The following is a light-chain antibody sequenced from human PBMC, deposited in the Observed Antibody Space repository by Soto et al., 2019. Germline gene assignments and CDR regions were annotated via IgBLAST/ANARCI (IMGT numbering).Light chain of an antibody. V-gene: IGKV3-15*01. CDR3: QQYKNYPRT. CDR2: GAS. J-gene: IGKJ1*01. Sequence: TQSPSSFSSSTGDRVTIYCRASQGVGNNLAWYQQKPGQAPRLVIYGASTRATGMPGTFSGSGSGTEFTLTISCLQSEDFGVYYCQQYKNYPRTFGHGTKV. CDR1: QGVGNN.